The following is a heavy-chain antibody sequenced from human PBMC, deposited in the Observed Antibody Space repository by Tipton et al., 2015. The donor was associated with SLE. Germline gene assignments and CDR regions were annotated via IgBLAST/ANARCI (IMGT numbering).Heavy chain of an antibody. CDR3: AKNDPQMGAFDR. CDR1: GFTFSTSE. CDR2: IRTSDAPI. Sequence: SLRLSCVASGFTFSTSEMNWVRLAPGKGLEWVSFIRTSDAPIYYADSVKGRFTISRDNAKKSLFLQMNSLRPEDTAIYYCAKNDPQMGAFDRWGRGTMVSVSS. J-gene: IGHJ3*02. D-gene: IGHD2-8*01. V-gene: IGHV3-48*03.